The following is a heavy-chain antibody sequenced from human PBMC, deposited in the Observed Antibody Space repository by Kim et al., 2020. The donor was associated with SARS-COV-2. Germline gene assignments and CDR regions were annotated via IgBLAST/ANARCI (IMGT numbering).Heavy chain of an antibody. CDR1: GFTVSSNY. Sequence: GGSLRLSCAASGFTVSSNYMSWVRQAPGKGLEWVSVIYSGGSTYYADSVKGRFTISRDNSKNTLYLQMNSLRAEDTAVYYCARDTYYYGSGSGEGMDVWGQGTTVTVSS. CDR2: IYSGGST. V-gene: IGHV3-53*01. CDR3: ARDTYYYGSGSGEGMDV. D-gene: IGHD3-10*01. J-gene: IGHJ6*02.